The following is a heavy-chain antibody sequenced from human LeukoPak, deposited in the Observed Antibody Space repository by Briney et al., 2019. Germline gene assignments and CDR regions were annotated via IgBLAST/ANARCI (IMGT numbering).Heavy chain of an antibody. D-gene: IGHD1-26*01. V-gene: IGHV1-58*01. CDR1: GFTFTSSA. CDR2: IVVGSGNT. CDR3: AKDGGSYYSSYYFDY. J-gene: IGHJ4*02. Sequence: GTSVKVSCKASGFTFTSSAVQWVRQARGQRLEWIGWIVVGSGNTNYAQKFQERVTITRDMSTSTAYMELSSLRSEDTAVYYCAKDGGSYYSSYYFDYWGQGTLVTVSS.